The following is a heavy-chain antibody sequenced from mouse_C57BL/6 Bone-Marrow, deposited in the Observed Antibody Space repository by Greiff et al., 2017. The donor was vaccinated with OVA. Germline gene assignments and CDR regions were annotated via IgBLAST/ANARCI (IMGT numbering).Heavy chain of an antibody. CDR2: ISSGGSYT. D-gene: IGHD1-1*01. V-gene: IGHV5-6*01. CDR3: ARHEGYYGSSRYWYFDV. J-gene: IGHJ1*03. CDR1: GFTFSSYG. Sequence: EVHLVESGGDLVKPGGSLKLSCAASGFTFSSYGMSWVRQTPDKRLEWVATISSGGSYTYYPDSVKGRFTISRDNAKNTLYLQMSSLKSEDTAMYYCARHEGYYGSSRYWYFDVWGTGTTVTVSS.